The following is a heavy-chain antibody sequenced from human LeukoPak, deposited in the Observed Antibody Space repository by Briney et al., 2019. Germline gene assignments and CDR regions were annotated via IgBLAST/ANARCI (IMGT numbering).Heavy chain of an antibody. J-gene: IGHJ6*02. CDR2: IGGSGGRT. CDR1: GFTFSSYG. CDR3: AKDMAPFYYDSSGYDAGYYYFYGMDV. V-gene: IGHV3-23*01. D-gene: IGHD3-22*01. Sequence: GGSLRLSCAASGFTFSSYGMHWVRQAPGKGLEWVSVIGGSGGRTYYADSVKGRFTISRDNSKNTLFMQMNNLRAEDTAVYYCAKDMAPFYYDSSGYDAGYYYFYGMDVWGQGTTVTVSS.